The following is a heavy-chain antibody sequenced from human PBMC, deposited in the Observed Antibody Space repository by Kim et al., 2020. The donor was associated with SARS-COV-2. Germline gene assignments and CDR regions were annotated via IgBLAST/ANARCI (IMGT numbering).Heavy chain of an antibody. CDR2: INHSGST. J-gene: IGHJ4*01. V-gene: IGHV4-34*01. Sequence: SETLSLTCAVYGGSFSGYYWSWIRQPPGKGLEWIGEINHSGSTNYNPSLKSRVTISVDTSKNQFSLKLSSVTAADTAVYYCARGRGWELPLWGHYFDYWG. CDR3: ARGRGWELPLWGHYFDY. CDR1: GGSFSGYY. D-gene: IGHD1-26*01.